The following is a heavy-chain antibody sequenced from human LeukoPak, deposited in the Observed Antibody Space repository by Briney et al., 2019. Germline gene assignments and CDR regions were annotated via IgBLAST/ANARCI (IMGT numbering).Heavy chain of an antibody. Sequence: GGSLRLSCAASGFTFSSYAMSWVRQAPGKGLEWVSAISGSGGSTYYADSVKGRFTISRDNSMNTLYLQMNSLRAEDTAVYYCAKGTRHYDILTGYYEAGFDYWGQGTLVTVSS. CDR3: AKGTRHYDILTGYYEAGFDY. J-gene: IGHJ4*02. D-gene: IGHD3-9*01. CDR2: ISGSGGST. V-gene: IGHV3-23*01. CDR1: GFTFSSYA.